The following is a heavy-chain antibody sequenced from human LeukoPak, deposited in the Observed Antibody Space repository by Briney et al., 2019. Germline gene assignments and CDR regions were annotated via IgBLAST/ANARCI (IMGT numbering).Heavy chain of an antibody. CDR1: DGSISSGDYY. CDR3: AIVTAIAVAGTLDY. CDR2: IYYSGST. Sequence: PSETLSLTCTVSDGSISSGDYYWSWIRQPPGKGLDWIGNIYYSGSTYYNSSLKSRVTISVDTSKNQFSLKLNSVTAADTAVYYCAIVTAIAVAGTLDYWGQGTLVTVSS. V-gene: IGHV4-30-4*08. D-gene: IGHD6-19*01. J-gene: IGHJ4*02.